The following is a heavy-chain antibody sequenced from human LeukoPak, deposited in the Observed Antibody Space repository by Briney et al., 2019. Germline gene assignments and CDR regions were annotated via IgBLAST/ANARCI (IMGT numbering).Heavy chain of an antibody. D-gene: IGHD3-9*01. CDR1: GYSISSGYY. J-gene: IGHJ4*02. Sequence: SETLSLTCDVSGYSISSGYYWGWIRQPPGKGLEWIGNIYYSDSTYYNPSLRGRATISVDTSKNQFSLKPTSVTAADTAVYYCARHGPRGLRYFDWLLDYWGQGTLVTVSS. CDR2: IYYSDST. CDR3: ARHGPRGLRYFDWLLDY. V-gene: IGHV4-38-2*01.